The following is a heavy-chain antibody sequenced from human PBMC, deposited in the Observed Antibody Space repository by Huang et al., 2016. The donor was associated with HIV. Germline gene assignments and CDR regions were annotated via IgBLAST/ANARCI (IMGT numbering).Heavy chain of an antibody. CDR3: AREIMISFGGPFDP. CDR1: GGSFRGYY. J-gene: IGHJ5*02. D-gene: IGHD3-16*01. CDR2: INHGGIP. V-gene: IGHV4-34*01. Sequence: QVHLQQWGAGLLKPSETLSLTCAVYGGSFRGYYWNWIRQSPGKGLEWIGQINHGGIPNYNPSLESLVTMSVDPSKKQFSLKLSSVSVADSAVYYCAREIMISFGGPFDPWGQGTLVSVSS.